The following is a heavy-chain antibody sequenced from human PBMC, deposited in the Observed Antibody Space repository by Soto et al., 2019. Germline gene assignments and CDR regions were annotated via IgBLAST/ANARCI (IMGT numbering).Heavy chain of an antibody. J-gene: IGHJ3*02. CDR3: ARASRTYYYDSSGYYAFDI. Sequence: ASVKVSCKASGYTFTSYATHWVRQAHGQRLEWMGWINAGNGNTKYSQKLQGRVTMTTDTSTSTAYMELSSLRSEDTAVYYCARASRTYYYDSSGYYAFDIWGQGTMVTVSS. D-gene: IGHD3-22*01. V-gene: IGHV1-3*01. CDR1: GYTFTSYA. CDR2: INAGNGNT.